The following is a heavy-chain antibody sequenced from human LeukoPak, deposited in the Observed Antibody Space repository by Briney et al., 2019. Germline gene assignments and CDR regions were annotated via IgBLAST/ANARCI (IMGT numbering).Heavy chain of an antibody. CDR2: IYYSGST. D-gene: IGHD6-13*01. CDR3: ARLVGEAAGTFWFDY. Sequence: SETLSLTCTVSGGSISSSSYYWGWIRQPPGKGLEWIGSIYYSGSTYYNPSLKSRVTISVDTSKNQFSLKLSSVTAADTAVYYCARLVGEAAGTFWFDYWGQGTLVTVSS. J-gene: IGHJ4*02. CDR1: GGSISSSSYY. V-gene: IGHV4-39*01.